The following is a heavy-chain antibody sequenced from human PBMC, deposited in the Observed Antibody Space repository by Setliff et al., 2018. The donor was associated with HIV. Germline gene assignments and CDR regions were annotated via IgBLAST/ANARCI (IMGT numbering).Heavy chain of an antibody. CDR1: GYSFTTYG. CDR3: AREGLWFGDRGFYMDV. CDR2: IGTQNGNT. V-gene: IGHV1-18*01. D-gene: IGHD3-10*01. J-gene: IGHJ6*04. Sequence: RASVKVSCKASGYSFTTYGVYWVRQAPGQGLEWMGWIGTQNGNTNYAQKFQGRVTMTTDTSTNTAYMELSSLTSDDTAVYYCAREGLWFGDRGFYMDVWGKGTAVTVSS.